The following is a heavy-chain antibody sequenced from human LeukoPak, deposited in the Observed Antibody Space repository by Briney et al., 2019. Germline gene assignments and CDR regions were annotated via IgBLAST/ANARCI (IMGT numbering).Heavy chain of an antibody. V-gene: IGHV3-66*02. Sequence: PGGSLRLSCAASGFTVSSNYMSWVRQAPGKGLEWVSVIYSGGSTYYADSVKGRFTISRDNSKNTLYLQMNSLRAEDTAVYYCARDRRWLQSKASGYYMDVWGKGTTVTVSS. CDR3: ARDRRWLQSKASGYYMDV. J-gene: IGHJ6*03. D-gene: IGHD5-24*01. CDR1: GFTVSSNY. CDR2: IYSGGST.